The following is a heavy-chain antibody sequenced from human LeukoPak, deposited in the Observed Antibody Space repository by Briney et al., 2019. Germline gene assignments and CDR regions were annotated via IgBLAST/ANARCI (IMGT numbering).Heavy chain of an antibody. V-gene: IGHV3-48*01. CDR2: ISSGSSFI. D-gene: IGHD2-15*01. CDR3: ARDACSGGSCYSGFDP. J-gene: IGHJ5*02. CDR1: GFTFSGYS. Sequence: GGSLRLSCAASGFTFSGYSMNWVRQAPGKGLEWVSYISSGSSFIYYADSVKGRFTISRDNAKNSLYLQMNSLRAEDTAVYYCARDACSGGSCYSGFDPWGQGTLVTVSS.